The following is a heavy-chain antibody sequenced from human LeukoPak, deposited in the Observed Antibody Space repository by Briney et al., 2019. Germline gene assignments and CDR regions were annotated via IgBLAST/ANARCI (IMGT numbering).Heavy chain of an antibody. Sequence: GASVKVSCKASGYTFTSYGISWVRQAPGQGLEWMGWISAYNGNTNYAQKLQGRVTMTTDTSTSTAYMELRSLRSDDTAVYHCARVKGSYCSGGSCYPLGFFDPWGQGTLVTVSS. CDR3: ARVKGSYCSGGSCYPLGFFDP. D-gene: IGHD2-15*01. J-gene: IGHJ5*02. CDR1: GYTFTSYG. CDR2: ISAYNGNT. V-gene: IGHV1-18*01.